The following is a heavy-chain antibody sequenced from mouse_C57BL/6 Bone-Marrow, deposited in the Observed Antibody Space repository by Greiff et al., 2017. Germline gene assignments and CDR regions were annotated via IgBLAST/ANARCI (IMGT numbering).Heavy chain of an antibody. CDR1: GFTFSSYA. J-gene: IGHJ2*01. Sequence: EVKLVESGAGLVKPGGSLKLSCVASGFTFSSYAMSWVRQTPEKRLEWVAYISSGGDYIYYADTVKGRFTISRDNARNTLYLQMSSLKSEDTAMYYCTRDRYGSSYFDYWGQGTTLTVSS. V-gene: IGHV5-9-1*02. CDR3: TRDRYGSSYFDY. CDR2: ISSGGDYI. D-gene: IGHD1-1*01.